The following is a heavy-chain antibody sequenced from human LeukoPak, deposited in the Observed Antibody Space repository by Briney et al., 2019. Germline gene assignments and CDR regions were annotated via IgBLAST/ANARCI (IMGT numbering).Heavy chain of an antibody. J-gene: IGHJ4*02. CDR3: TKAKYYHFDY. V-gene: IGHV3-23*01. D-gene: IGHD3-16*01. Sequence: GGSLRLSCVASGYTFSSYGMSWVRQAPGKGLEWVSAISGSDDSTYYADSVRGRFTISRDVSKNTLFLQMNSLRAEDTALYYCTKAKYYHFDYWGQGTLVTVSS. CDR2: ISGSDDST. CDR1: GYTFSSYG.